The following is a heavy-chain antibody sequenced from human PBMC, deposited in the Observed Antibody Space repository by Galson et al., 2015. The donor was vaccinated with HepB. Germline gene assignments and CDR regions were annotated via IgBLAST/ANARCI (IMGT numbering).Heavy chain of an antibody. D-gene: IGHD6-6*01. Sequence: SVKVSCKVSGYTFSSHGISWVRQAPGQGLEWMGWISVYNGNINYAQKLQGRVVVTTDTSTNTVYMELRSLRFDDTAVYYCARARYSSSPPDYWGQGTLVTVSS. V-gene: IGHV1-18*01. CDR1: GYTFSSHG. CDR2: ISVYNGNI. CDR3: ARARYSSSPPDY. J-gene: IGHJ4*02.